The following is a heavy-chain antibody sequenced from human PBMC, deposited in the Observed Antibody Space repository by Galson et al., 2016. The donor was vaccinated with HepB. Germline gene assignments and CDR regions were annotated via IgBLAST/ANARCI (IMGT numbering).Heavy chain of an antibody. CDR3: ARSGSYSYAFDI. D-gene: IGHD3-10*01. CDR1: GFTFRSFG. V-gene: IGHV3-33*01. CDR2: IWYDGSNR. J-gene: IGHJ3*02. Sequence: SLRLSCAASGFTFRSFGMHWVRQAPGKGLEWVALIWYDGSNRFYADSVKGRFTISRDNSKNTLHLQMNSLRAEDTAVYYCARSGSYSYAFDIWGQGTMVTASS.